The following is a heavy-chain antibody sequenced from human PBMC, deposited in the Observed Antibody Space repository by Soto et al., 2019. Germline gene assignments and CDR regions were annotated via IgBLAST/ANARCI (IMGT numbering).Heavy chain of an antibody. V-gene: IGHV1-69*01. CDR2: IIPIFGTA. CDR3: ARSGETNLSYYYGMDV. J-gene: IGHJ6*02. Sequence: QVQLVQSGAEVKKPGSSVKVSCKASGGTFSSYAISWVRQAPGQGLEWMGGIIPIFGTANYAQKFQGRVTITADDSTITAYMELSSLRSQDTAVYYCARSGETNLSYYYGMDVWGQGTTVTVSS. CDR1: GGTFSSYA. D-gene: IGHD7-27*01.